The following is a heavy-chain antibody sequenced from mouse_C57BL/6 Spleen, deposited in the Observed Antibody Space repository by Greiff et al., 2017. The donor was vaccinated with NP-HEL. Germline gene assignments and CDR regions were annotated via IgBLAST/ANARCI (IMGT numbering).Heavy chain of an antibody. CDR3: ARERGIYDYFDY. V-gene: IGHV1-55*01. CDR1: GYTFTSYW. Sequence: VQLQQPGAELVKPGASVKMSCKASGYTFTSYWITWVKQRPGQGLEWIGDIYPGSGSTNYNEKFKSKATLTVDTSSSTAYMQLSSLTSEDSAVYYCARERGIYDYFDYWGQGTTLTVSS. D-gene: IGHD2-3*01. CDR2: IYPGSGST. J-gene: IGHJ2*01.